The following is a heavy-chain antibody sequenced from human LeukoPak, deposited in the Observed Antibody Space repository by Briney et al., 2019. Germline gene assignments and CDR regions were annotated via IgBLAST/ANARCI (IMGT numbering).Heavy chain of an antibody. Sequence: PSETLSLTCTLSGGSISSYYWSWLRQPPGQGLEWIGYIYYSGSTNYNPSLKSRVTISVDTSKNQFSLKLSSVTAADTAVYYCARDGIKLWPGVFDYWGQGTLVTVSS. CDR3: ARDGIKLWPGVFDY. J-gene: IGHJ4*02. CDR1: GGSISSYY. V-gene: IGHV4-59*01. D-gene: IGHD5-18*01. CDR2: IYYSGST.